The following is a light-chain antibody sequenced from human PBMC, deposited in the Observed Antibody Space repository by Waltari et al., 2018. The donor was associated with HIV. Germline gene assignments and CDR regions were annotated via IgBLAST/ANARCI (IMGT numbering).Light chain of an antibody. CDR2: RND. CDR3: STWDNSLSHWV. CDR1: ISNLGGNF. Sequence: QSVVTQPPSASGTPGQNISISCSGDISNLGGNFAYWYQQRPGPAPRLLIYRNDQRPSGVPDRFSGSKSATSASLAISGLRSEDEADYHCSTWDNSLSHWVFGGGTKVTVL. V-gene: IGLV1-47*01. J-gene: IGLJ3*02.